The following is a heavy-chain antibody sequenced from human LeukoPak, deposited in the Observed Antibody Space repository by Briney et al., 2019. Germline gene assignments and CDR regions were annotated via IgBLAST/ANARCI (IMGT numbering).Heavy chain of an antibody. CDR3: ARVWAWGSGNYFDN. CDR1: GFTFDAFG. CDR2: IRGDAGST. D-gene: IGHD7-27*01. Sequence: GGSLRLSCAASGFTFDAFGMTWVRQAPGKGLEWVSAIRGDAGSTGYADSVKGRFTISRDNAKDSLYLQMNSLRVEDTALYYCARVWAWGSGNYFDNWGQGTLVTVSS. J-gene: IGHJ4*02. V-gene: IGHV3-20*04.